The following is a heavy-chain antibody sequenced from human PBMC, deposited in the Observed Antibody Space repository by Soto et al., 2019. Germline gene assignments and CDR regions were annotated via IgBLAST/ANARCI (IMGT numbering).Heavy chain of an antibody. CDR2: VSDDGSKT. J-gene: IGHJ6*02. Sequence: QALLVESGGGVVQPGRSLSLCCAASGFTYNSYGMHWVRQAPGKGLEWVARVSDDGSKTYYADSVKGRFTVSRDNSKNTLYLQMNSLRPEDTALYYCAKAFCGDECFFPEGYDYGMDVWGQGTTVTVSS. V-gene: IGHV3-30*18. D-gene: IGHD2-21*01. CDR3: AKAFCGDECFFPEGYDYGMDV. CDR1: GFTYNSYG.